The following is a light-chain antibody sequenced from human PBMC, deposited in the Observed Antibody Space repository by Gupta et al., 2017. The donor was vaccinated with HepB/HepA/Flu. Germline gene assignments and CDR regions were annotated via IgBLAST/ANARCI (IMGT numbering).Light chain of an antibody. CDR1: QSISIY. V-gene: IGKV1-39*01. CDR2: GGS. J-gene: IGKJ2*01. CDR3: QQTYSDPRT. Sequence: DIQPTQSPSSLSASVGDRVNITCRPSQSISIYLNWYQQKVGKAPKLLMFGGSDLQSGVPSRFSGSRSETDFTLTISSLQPEDFATYYCQQTYSDPRTFGQGTKLEIK.